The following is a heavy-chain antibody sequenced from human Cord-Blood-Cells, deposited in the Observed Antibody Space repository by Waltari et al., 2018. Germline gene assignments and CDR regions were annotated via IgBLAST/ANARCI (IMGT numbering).Heavy chain of an antibody. Sequence: QLQLQESGPGLVKPSETLSLTCTVSGGSISSSSYYWGWIRQPPGKGLEWIGSIYYSGSTYCNPALKRRVTISGDTSKHQFSLKRISVTPADTAVYYCARLIVRSCYFDLWGRGTLVTVSS. CDR3: ARLIVRSCYFDL. J-gene: IGHJ2*01. CDR1: GGSISSSSYY. D-gene: IGHD3-16*02. CDR2: IYYSGST. V-gene: IGHV4-39*01.